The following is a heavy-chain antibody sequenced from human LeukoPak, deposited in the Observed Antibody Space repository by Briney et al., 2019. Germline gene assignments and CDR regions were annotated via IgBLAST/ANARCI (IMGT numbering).Heavy chain of an antibody. D-gene: IGHD3-10*01. V-gene: IGHV4-4*07. CDR3: ARDPPITMVRGVIMIDAFDI. J-gene: IGHJ3*02. Sequence: SETLSLTCTVSGGSISSYYWSWIRQPAGKGLEWIGRIYTSGSTNYNPSLKSRVAMSVDTSKNQFSLKLSSVTAADTAVYYCARDPPITMVRGVIMIDAFDIWGQGTMVTVSS. CDR2: IYTSGST. CDR1: GGSISSYY.